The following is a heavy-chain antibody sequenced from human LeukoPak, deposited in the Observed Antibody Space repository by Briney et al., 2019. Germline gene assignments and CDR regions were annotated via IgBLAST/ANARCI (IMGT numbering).Heavy chain of an antibody. V-gene: IGHV4-34*01. CDR2: INHSGST. CDR3: ARGILYYDILTGYLLYYFDY. CDR1: GGSFSGYY. D-gene: IGHD3-9*01. Sequence: PSETLSLTCAVYGGSFSGYYWSWIRQPPGKGLEWIGEINHSGSTNYNPSLKSRVTMSVDTSKNQFSLKLSSVTAADTAVYYCARGILYYDILTGYLLYYFDYWGQGTLVTVSS. J-gene: IGHJ4*02.